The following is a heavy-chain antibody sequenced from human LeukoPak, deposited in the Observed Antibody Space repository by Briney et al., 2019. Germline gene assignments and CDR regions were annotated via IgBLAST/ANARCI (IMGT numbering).Heavy chain of an antibody. V-gene: IGHV3-23*01. D-gene: IGHD3-10*01. J-gene: IGHJ1*01. Sequence: PGGSLRLSCAASGFTFSILDMSWVRQAPGKGLEWVSAISGSGGSTYYADSVKGRFTISRDNSKNTLYLQMNGLRAEDTAVYYCAKDTRYYSYTPSFEYFQHWGQGTLVTFSS. CDR1: GFTFSILD. CDR2: ISGSGGST. CDR3: AKDTRYYSYTPSFEYFQH.